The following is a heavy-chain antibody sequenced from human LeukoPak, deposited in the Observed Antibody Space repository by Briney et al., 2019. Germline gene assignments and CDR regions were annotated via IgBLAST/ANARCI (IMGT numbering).Heavy chain of an antibody. J-gene: IGHJ4*02. CDR1: GGSISSGGYS. D-gene: IGHD3-22*01. CDR3: ARGTVYDSSGQPYDFDS. V-gene: IGHV4-30-2*01. Sequence: ASQTLSLTCAVSGGSISSGGYSWSWIRQPPGKGLEWIGYIYHSGSTYYNPSLKSRVTISVDRSKNQFSLKLSSVTAADTAVYYCARGTVYDSSGQPYDFDSWGQGTLVTVSS. CDR2: IYHSGST.